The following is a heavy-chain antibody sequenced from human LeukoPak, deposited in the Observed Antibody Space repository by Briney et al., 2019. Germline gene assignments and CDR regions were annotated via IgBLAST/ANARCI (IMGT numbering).Heavy chain of an antibody. CDR3: ARGYDYYGSGIFDY. D-gene: IGHD3-10*01. V-gene: IGHV4-34*01. CDR2: INHSGST. CDR1: GGSFSGYY. J-gene: IGHJ4*02. Sequence: SETLSLTCAVYGGSFSGYYWSWIRQPPGKRLEWIGEINHSGSTNYNPSLKSRVTISVDTSKNQFSLKLSSVTAADTAVYYCARGYDYYGSGIFDYWGQGTLVTVSS.